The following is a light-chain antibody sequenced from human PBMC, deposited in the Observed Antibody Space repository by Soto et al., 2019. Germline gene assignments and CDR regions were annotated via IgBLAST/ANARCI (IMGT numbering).Light chain of an antibody. CDR3: SSYTSSGTLWV. CDR2: DVS. V-gene: IGLV2-14*03. J-gene: IGLJ3*02. Sequence: QSVLTQPASVSGSPGQSITISCTGTSSDVGGYNYVSWYQHHPGKAPKLMIFDVSNRPSGVSNRFSGSKSGNTASLTISGLQAEDEADYYCSSYTSSGTLWVFGGGTKLTVL. CDR1: SSDVGGYNY.